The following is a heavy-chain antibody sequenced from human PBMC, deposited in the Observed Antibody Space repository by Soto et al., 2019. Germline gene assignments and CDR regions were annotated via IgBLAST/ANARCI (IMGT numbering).Heavy chain of an antibody. Sequence: TSETLSLTCAFYGWSFSGYYWSWIRQPPGKGLEWIGEINHSGSTNYNPSLKSRVTISVDTSKNQFSLKLSSVTAADTAVYYCARGPFNRVAPKVYYYYYGMDVWGQGTTVTVSS. CDR1: GWSFSGYY. J-gene: IGHJ6*02. CDR2: INHSGST. CDR3: ARGPFNRVAPKVYYYYYGMDV. V-gene: IGHV4-34*01. D-gene: IGHD2-15*01.